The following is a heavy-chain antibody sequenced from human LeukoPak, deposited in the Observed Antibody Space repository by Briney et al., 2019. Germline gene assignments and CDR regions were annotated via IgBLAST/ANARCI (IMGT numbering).Heavy chain of an antibody. J-gene: IGHJ4*02. CDR3: ARGPPYSYLDY. CDR2: IYYSGST. D-gene: IGHD4-11*01. CDR1: GGSSNSGDYY. V-gene: IGHV4-30-4*08. Sequence: SETLSLTCTVSGGSSNSGDYYWTWIRQPPGKGLEWIGYIYYSGSTYYNPSLKSRVTISVDTSKNQFSLKLSSVTAADTAVYYCARGPPYSYLDYWGQGTLVTVSS.